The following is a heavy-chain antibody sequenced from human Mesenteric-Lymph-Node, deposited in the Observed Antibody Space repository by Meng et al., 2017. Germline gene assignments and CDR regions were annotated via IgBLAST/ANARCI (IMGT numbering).Heavy chain of an antibody. Sequence: GESLKISCAASGFTFSSYWMSWVRQAPGKGLEWVANIKQDGSEKYYVDSVKGRFTISRDNAKNSLYLQMNSLRAEDTAVYYCARVATSSWSIYFDYWGQGTLVTVSS. CDR2: IKQDGSEK. CDR3: ARVATSSWSIYFDY. J-gene: IGHJ4*02. CDR1: GFTFSSYW. V-gene: IGHV3-7*01. D-gene: IGHD6-13*01.